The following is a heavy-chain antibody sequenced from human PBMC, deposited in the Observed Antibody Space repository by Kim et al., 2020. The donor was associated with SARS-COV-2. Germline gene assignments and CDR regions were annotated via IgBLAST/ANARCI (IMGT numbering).Heavy chain of an antibody. V-gene: IGHV4-39*07. D-gene: IGHD3-22*01. CDR2: IYYSGST. Sequence: SETLSLTCTVSGGSISSSSYYWGWIRQPPGKGLEWIGSIYYSGSTYYNPSLKSRVTISVDTSKNQFSLKLSSVTAADTAVYYCARAGGAIFTYYYDSSGYQGYFDYWGQGTLVTVSS. J-gene: IGHJ4*02. CDR1: GGSISSSSYY. CDR3: ARAGGAIFTYYYDSSGYQGYFDY.